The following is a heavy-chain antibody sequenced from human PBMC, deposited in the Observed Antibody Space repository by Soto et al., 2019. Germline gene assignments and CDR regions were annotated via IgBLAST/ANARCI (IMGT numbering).Heavy chain of an antibody. CDR2: INPRDPDV. CDR1: EYTFAAYW. CDR3: ARPHYTQDVWYHTYDI. D-gene: IGHD3-3*01. V-gene: IGHV5-51*01. Sequence: VESLTLSCTFFEYTFAAYWIGCLRQMPGKGLEWMGVINPRDPDVKYSPPFEGQVTISADKSINTAFLQWRSLKASDTAMYYCARPHYTQDVWYHTYDIWGQGTMVTVS. J-gene: IGHJ3*02.